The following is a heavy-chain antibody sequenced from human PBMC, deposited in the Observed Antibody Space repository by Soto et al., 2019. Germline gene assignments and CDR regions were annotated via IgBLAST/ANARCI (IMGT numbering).Heavy chain of an antibody. V-gene: IGHV4-59*12. CDR2: VYYSGST. J-gene: IGHJ6*02. CDR1: GGSIFSSY. Sequence: SETLSLPCTVSGGSIFSSYWTWIRQPPGKGLEWIGNVYYSGSTNYNPSLKSRITISVDTSKNQFSLNLSSVTAADTAVYYCAKSVPTAVNYGLDVWGQGTSVTVSS. CDR3: AKSVPTAVNYGLDV. D-gene: IGHD2-2*01.